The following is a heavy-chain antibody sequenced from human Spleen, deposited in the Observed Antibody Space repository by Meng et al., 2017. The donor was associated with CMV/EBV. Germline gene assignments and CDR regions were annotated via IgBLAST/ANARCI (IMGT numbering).Heavy chain of an antibody. Sequence: SETLSLTCTVSGGSTSSSSYYWGWIRQPPGKGLEWIGSIYYSGSTYYNPSLKSRVTISVDTSTNQFSLKVNSVTAADTAVYYCVSWGSSWTYYFDYWGQGTLVTVSS. CDR1: GGSTSSSSYY. CDR2: IYYSGST. V-gene: IGHV4-39*01. D-gene: IGHD6-13*01. CDR3: VSWGSSWTYYFDY. J-gene: IGHJ4*02.